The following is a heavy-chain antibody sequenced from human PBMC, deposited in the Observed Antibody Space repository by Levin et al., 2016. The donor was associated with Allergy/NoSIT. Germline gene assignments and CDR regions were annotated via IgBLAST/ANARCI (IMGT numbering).Heavy chain of an antibody. D-gene: IGHD3-10*01. J-gene: IGHJ4*02. CDR2: ISYDGSNK. CDR1: GFTFSSYG. V-gene: IGHV3-30*18. CDR3: AKPITMVRGVIDY. Sequence: GGSLRLSCAASGFTFSSYGMHWVRQAPGKGLEWVAVISYDGSNKYYADSVKGRFTISRDNSKNTLYLQMNSLRAEDTAVYYCAKPITMVRGVIDYWGQGTLVTVSS.